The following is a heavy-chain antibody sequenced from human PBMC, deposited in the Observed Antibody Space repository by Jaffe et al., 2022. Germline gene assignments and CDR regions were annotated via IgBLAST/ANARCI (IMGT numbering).Heavy chain of an antibody. CDR2: INTNTGNP. Sequence: QVQLVQSGSELKKPGASVKVSCKASGYTFTSYAMNWVRQAPGQGLEWMGWINTNTGNPTYAQGFTGRFVFSLDTSVSTAYLQISSLKAEDTAVYYCAKDDPGAMVQGDLHNWFDPWGQGTLVTVSS. D-gene: IGHD3-10*01. CDR3: AKDDPGAMVQGDLHNWFDP. J-gene: IGHJ5*02. CDR1: GYTFTSYA. V-gene: IGHV7-4-1*02.